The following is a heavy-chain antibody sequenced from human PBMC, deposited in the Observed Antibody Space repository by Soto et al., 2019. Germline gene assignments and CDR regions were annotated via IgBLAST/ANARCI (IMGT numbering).Heavy chain of an antibody. D-gene: IGHD5-18*01. CDR3: ARIQLWLRWFDP. Sequence: SETLSLTCAVYGGSFSGYYWSWIRQPPGKGLEWIGEINHSGSTNYNPSLKSRVTISVDTSKNQFSLKLSSVTAADTAVYYCARIQLWLRWFDPWGQGTLVTVSS. CDR1: GGSFSGYY. CDR2: INHSGST. V-gene: IGHV4-34*01. J-gene: IGHJ5*02.